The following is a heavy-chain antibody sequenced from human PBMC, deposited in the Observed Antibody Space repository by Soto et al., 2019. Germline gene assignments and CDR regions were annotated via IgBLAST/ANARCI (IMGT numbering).Heavy chain of an antibody. CDR1: GFSFSSYS. CDR2: MSATGGST. V-gene: IGHV3-23*01. Sequence: EVQLLESGGDLIQPGGSLRLSCAASGFSFSSYSMSWVRQVPGKGLEWVSGMSATGGSTYYADSVKGRFTTSRDNSRKTLYLQMNSLRADDTAVYYCTKSWGDTWQQSAFDIWGLGIMVTASA. J-gene: IGHJ3*02. CDR3: TKSWGDTWQQSAFDI. D-gene: IGHD5-18*01.